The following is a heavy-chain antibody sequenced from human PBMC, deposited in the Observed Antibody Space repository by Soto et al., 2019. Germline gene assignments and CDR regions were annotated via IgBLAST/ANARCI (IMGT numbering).Heavy chain of an antibody. CDR1: GFTFSSYA. Sequence: GGSLRLSCAASGFTFSSYAMSWVRQAPGKGLEWVSAISGSGGSTYYADSVKGRFTISRDNSKNTLYLQMNSLRAEDTAVYYCAKDVLLLLGPFYFDYWGQGTLVTVSS. V-gene: IGHV3-23*01. J-gene: IGHJ4*02. CDR2: ISGSGGST. D-gene: IGHD3-10*01. CDR3: AKDVLLLLGPFYFDY.